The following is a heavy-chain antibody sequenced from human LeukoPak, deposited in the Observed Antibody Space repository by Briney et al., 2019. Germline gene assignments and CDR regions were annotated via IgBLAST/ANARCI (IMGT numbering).Heavy chain of an antibody. CDR1: GGSISSGDYY. V-gene: IGHV4-31*03. J-gene: IGHJ4*02. Sequence: SQTLSLTCTVSGGSISSGDYYWTWIRQHPGKGLEWIGNIYYSGSTSYNPSLKSRATISVDTSKNQFSLKLSSVTAADTAVYYCASLYYESSGYDRTFDHWGQGTLVTVSS. CDR3: ASLYYESSGYDRTFDH. CDR2: IYYSGST. D-gene: IGHD3-22*01.